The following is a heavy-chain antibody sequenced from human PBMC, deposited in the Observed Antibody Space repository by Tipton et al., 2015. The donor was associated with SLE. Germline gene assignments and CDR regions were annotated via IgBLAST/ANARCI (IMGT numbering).Heavy chain of an antibody. CDR1: GYSISSGYY. Sequence: TLSLTCAVSGYSISSGYYWGWIRQPPGKGLEWIGSIYHSGSTYYNPSLKSRVTISVDTSKNQFSLKLSSVTAADTAVYYCARDPRGDSSSWYDAWFDPWGQGTLVTVSS. D-gene: IGHD6-13*01. CDR2: IYHSGST. CDR3: ARDPRGDSSSWYDAWFDP. J-gene: IGHJ5*02. V-gene: IGHV4-38-2*02.